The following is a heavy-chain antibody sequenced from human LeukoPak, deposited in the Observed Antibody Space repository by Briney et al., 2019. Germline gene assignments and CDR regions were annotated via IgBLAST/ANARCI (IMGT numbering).Heavy chain of an antibody. V-gene: IGHV3-74*01. CDR1: GFTFSNYW. J-gene: IGHJ4*02. Sequence: QTGGSLRLSCAVSGFTFSNYWMHWVRQAPGKGLVWVSRINNEESNITYADSVKGRFTISRDNAKNTLYLQMNSLRVEDTAVYYCARGYSSNYRVDYWGQGTLVTVSS. D-gene: IGHD6-13*01. CDR2: INNEESNI. CDR3: ARGYSSNYRVDY.